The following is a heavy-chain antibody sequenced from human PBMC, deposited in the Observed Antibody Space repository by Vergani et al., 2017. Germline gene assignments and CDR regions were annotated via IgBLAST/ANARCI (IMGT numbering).Heavy chain of an antibody. D-gene: IGHD6-19*01. V-gene: IGHV1-69*08. CDR3: ARESRGIAVAGRLDY. J-gene: IGHJ4*02. Sequence: QVQLVQSGAEVKTPGSSVKVSCKASGGTFSSYTISWVRQAPGQGLEWMGRIIPILGIANYAQKFQGRVTITADKSTSTAYMELSSLRSEDTAVYYCARESRGIAVAGRLDYWGQGTLVTVSS. CDR2: IIPILGIA. CDR1: GGTFSSYT.